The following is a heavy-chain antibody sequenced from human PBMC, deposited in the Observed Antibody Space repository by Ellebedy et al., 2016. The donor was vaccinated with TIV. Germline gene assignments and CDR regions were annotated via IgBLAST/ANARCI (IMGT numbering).Heavy chain of an antibody. CDR1: EFIFSNYW. CDR2: INGDGTGT. Sequence: GESLKISXAASEFIFSNYWMHWVRQAPGKGLVWVARINGDGTGTSYADSVKGRFTISRDNAKNTLYLQMNSLRAEDTAVYYCARDFPYYDFWSASDDAFDIWGQGTMVTVSS. CDR3: ARDFPYYDFWSASDDAFDI. D-gene: IGHD3-3*01. V-gene: IGHV3-74*01. J-gene: IGHJ3*02.